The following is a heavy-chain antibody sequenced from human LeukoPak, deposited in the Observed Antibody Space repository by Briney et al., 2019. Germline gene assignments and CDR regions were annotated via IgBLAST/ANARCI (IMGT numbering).Heavy chain of an antibody. CDR1: GFSFGSYS. D-gene: IGHD3-3*01. V-gene: IGHV3-21*01. CDR2: ISSSSTYI. CDR3: ARGEVFGVVIVNY. Sequence: GGSLRLSCVASGFSFGSYSMNWVRQAPGKGLEWVSSISSSSTYIYYGVSVKGRFAVSRDNAKNSVYLQMNSLRVEDTAVYCCARGEVFGVVIVNYWGQGTLVTVSS. J-gene: IGHJ4*02.